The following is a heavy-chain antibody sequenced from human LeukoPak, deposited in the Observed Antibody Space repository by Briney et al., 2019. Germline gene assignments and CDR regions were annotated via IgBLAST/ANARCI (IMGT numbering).Heavy chain of an antibody. D-gene: IGHD6-13*01. CDR1: GGSISSSNW. V-gene: IGHV4-4*02. CDR3: ARAVPAAGHFDY. CDR2: IYHSGST. Sequence: SETLSLTCAVFGGSISSSNWWSWVRQPPGEGLDWIGEIYHSGSTNYNPSLKSRVTISVDKSKNQFSLKPSSVTAADTAVYYCARAVPAAGHFDYWGQGTLVTVSS. J-gene: IGHJ4*02.